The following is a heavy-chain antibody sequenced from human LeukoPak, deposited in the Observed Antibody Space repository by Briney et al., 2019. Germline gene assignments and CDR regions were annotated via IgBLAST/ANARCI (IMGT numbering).Heavy chain of an antibody. D-gene: IGHD5-18*01. CDR3: ARGGRRGYSYGFRFSAFDI. J-gene: IGHJ3*02. V-gene: IGHV4-34*01. CDR1: GGSFSGYY. CDR2: INHSGST. Sequence: SETLSLTCAVYGGSFSGYYWSWTRQPPGKGLEWIGEINHSGSTNYNPSLKSRVTISVDTSKNQFSLKLSSVTAADTAVYYCARGGRRGYSYGFRFSAFDIWGQGTMVTVSS.